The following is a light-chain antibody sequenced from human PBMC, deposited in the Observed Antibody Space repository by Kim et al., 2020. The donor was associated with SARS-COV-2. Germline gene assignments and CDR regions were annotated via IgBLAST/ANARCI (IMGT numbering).Light chain of an antibody. J-gene: IGKJ1*01. CDR3: QQYYDWPPLT. Sequence: APGESATLSCRASQTINNKLVGYQQKPGQAPRLLIYDATTRATGVPARFIGSGSETDFTLTISSLQSEDFAVYYCQQYYDWPPLTFGQGTKVDIK. CDR2: DAT. CDR1: QTINNK. V-gene: IGKV3-15*01.